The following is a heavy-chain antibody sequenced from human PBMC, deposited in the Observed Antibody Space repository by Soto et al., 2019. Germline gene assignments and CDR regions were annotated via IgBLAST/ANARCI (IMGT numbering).Heavy chain of an antibody. CDR3: ARPLWRDDYDWGYFDL. CDR1: GFTFSSYA. Sequence: QVQLVESGGGVVQPGRSLRLSCAASGFTFSSYAMHWVRQAPGKGLEWVAVISYDGSNKYYADSVKGRFTISRDNSKNTHSLQMNRLRLEGTAVYYCARPLWRDDYDWGYFDLWGRGTLVTVSS. D-gene: IGHD3-16*01. V-gene: IGHV3-30-3*01. CDR2: ISYDGSNK. J-gene: IGHJ2*01.